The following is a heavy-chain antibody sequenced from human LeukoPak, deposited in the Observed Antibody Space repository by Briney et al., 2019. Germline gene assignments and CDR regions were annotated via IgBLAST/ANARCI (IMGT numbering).Heavy chain of an antibody. CDR3: ARTDRQYSGGTEDY. CDR2: ISTSSSSI. CDR1: GFTFSIYS. Sequence: HAGGSLRLSCAASGFTFSIYSMNWVRQAPGKGLEWVSYISTSSSSIYYADSVKDRFTISRDNAKNSLYLQMNSLRAEDTAVYYCARTDRQYSGGTEDYWGQGTLVTVSS. J-gene: IGHJ4*02. D-gene: IGHD5-12*01. V-gene: IGHV3-48*04.